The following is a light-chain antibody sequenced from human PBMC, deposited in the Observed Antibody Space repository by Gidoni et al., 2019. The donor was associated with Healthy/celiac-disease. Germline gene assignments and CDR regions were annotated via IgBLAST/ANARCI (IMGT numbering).Light chain of an antibody. CDR1: QGISNY. CDR2: AAS. Sequence: DIQMTQSPSSLFASVGDRVTITCRASQGISNYLAWYQQKPGKVPKLLIYAASTLQSGVPSRFSGSGSGTDFTLTISSLQPEDVATYYCQKYNSASITFGQGTRLEIK. V-gene: IGKV1-27*01. CDR3: QKYNSASIT. J-gene: IGKJ5*01.